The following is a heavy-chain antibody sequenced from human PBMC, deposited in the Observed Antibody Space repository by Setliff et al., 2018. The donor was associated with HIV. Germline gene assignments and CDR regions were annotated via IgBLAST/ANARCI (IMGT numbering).Heavy chain of an antibody. J-gene: IGHJ3*02. CDR3: ARVPFRSAWFSGGHDAFDI. D-gene: IGHD6-19*01. Sequence: GASVKVSCKASSYTFTRYGISWVRQAPGQGLEWMGWISGYNGNTKYAQSLQVRVAITTETSTSTAYMEMRSLRSDDTAVYYCARVPFRSAWFSGGHDAFDIWGQGTMVTVSS. V-gene: IGHV1-18*01. CDR2: ISGYNGNT. CDR1: SYTFTRYG.